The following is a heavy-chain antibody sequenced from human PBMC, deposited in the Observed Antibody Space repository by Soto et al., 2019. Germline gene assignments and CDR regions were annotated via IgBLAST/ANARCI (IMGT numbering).Heavy chain of an antibody. D-gene: IGHD5-12*01. Sequence: SETLSLTCTVSGGSISSYCWSWIRQPPGKGLEWIGYIYYSGSTNYNPSLKSRVTISVDTSKNQFSLKLSSVTAADTAVYYCARGVQGYSGYVRNYYYYMDVWGKGTTVTVSS. J-gene: IGHJ6*03. CDR2: IYYSGST. V-gene: IGHV4-59*01. CDR3: ARGVQGYSGYVRNYYYYMDV. CDR1: GGSISSYC.